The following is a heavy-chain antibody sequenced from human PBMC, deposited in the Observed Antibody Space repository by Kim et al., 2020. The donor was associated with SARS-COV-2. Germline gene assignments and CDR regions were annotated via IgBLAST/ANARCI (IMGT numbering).Heavy chain of an antibody. J-gene: IGHJ6*02. CDR3: ARDYYDSSGYSDGMDV. D-gene: IGHD3-22*01. V-gene: IGHV3-30*13. Sequence: AASVKGQLTISRDNSKNRLYLQMNSLRAEDTAVYYCARDYYDSSGYSDGMDVWGQGTTVTVSS.